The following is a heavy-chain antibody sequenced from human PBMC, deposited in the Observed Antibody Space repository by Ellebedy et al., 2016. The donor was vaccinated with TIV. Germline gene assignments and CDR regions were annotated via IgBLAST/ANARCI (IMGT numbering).Heavy chain of an antibody. J-gene: IGHJ4*02. V-gene: IGHV4-34*01. D-gene: IGHD3-22*01. CDR1: GGSFSGYY. Sequence: MPSETLSLTCAVYGGSFSGYYWSWIRQPPGKGLEWIGEINHSGSTNYNPSLKSRVTISVDTSKNQFPLKLSSVTAADTAVYYYATTYYYDSSGYMGRHDYWGQGTLVTVSS. CDR3: ATTYYYDSSGYMGRHDY. CDR2: INHSGST.